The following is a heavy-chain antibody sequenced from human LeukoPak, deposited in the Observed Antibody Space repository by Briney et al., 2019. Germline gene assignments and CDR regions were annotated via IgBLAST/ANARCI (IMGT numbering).Heavy chain of an antibody. V-gene: IGHV4-30-4*01. CDR1: GGSISSGDYY. CDR3: ARGAGSGGATNMDLDY. J-gene: IGHJ4*02. D-gene: IGHD1-26*01. CDR2: IYYSGST. Sequence: SETLSLTCTVSGGSISSGDYYWSWIRQPPGKGLEWIGYIYYSGSTYYNPSLKSRVTISVDTSKNQFSLKLSSVTAADTAVYYCARGAGSGGATNMDLDYWGQGTLVTVSS.